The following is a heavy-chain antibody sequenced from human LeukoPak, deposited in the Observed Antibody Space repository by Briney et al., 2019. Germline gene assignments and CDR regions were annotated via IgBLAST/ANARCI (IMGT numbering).Heavy chain of an antibody. Sequence: SSETLSLTCTVSGGSISSYYWSWIRQPPGKGLEWIGYIYYNGSTNYNPSLKSRVTISVDTSKNQFSLKLSSVTAADTAVYYCARHDYGDYGPIDYWGQGTLVTVSS. J-gene: IGHJ4*02. CDR3: ARHDYGDYGPIDY. CDR1: GGSISSYY. V-gene: IGHV4-59*08. D-gene: IGHD4-17*01. CDR2: IYYNGST.